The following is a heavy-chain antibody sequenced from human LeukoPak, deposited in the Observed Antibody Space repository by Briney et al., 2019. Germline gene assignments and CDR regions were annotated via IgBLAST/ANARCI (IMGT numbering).Heavy chain of an antibody. D-gene: IGHD3-10*02. CDR2: ISSSGSTI. CDR3: AELGITMIGGV. V-gene: IGHV3-48*03. Sequence: GGSLRLSCAASGFTFSSYEMNWVRQAPGKGLEWVSYISSSGSTIYYADSVKGRFTISRDNAKNSLYLQMNSVRAEDTAVYYCAELGITMIGGVWGKGSTVTISS. J-gene: IGHJ6*04. CDR1: GFTFSSYE.